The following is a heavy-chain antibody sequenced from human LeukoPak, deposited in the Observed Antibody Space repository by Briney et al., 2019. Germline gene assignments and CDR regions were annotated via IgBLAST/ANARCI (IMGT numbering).Heavy chain of an antibody. CDR3: ARGPLYFDY. CDR1: GYTLSDYY. V-gene: IGHV1-2*02. CDR2: INPSSGGT. J-gene: IGHJ4*02. Sequence: ASVKVSCEASGYTLSDYYIYWVRQAPGQGLEWMGWINPSSGGTNYAQKFQGRVTMTGDTSISTAYMELSRLRSDDTAVFYCARGPLYFDYWGQGTLVTVSS.